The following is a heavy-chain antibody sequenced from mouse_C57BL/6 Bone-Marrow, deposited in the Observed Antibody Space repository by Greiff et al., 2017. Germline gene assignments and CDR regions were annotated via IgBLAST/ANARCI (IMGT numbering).Heavy chain of an antibody. Sequence: EVKLVESGGGSVQPKGSLKLSCAASGFTFNTYAMHWVRQAPGKGLEWVARIRSKSSNYATYYADSVKDRFTISRDDSQSMLYLQMNNLKTEDTAMYYCVRRGSTMIREGYWYFDVWGTGTTVTVSS. J-gene: IGHJ1*03. CDR3: VRRGSTMIREGYWYFDV. V-gene: IGHV10-3*01. D-gene: IGHD2-4*01. CDR1: GFTFNTYA. CDR2: IRSKSSNYAT.